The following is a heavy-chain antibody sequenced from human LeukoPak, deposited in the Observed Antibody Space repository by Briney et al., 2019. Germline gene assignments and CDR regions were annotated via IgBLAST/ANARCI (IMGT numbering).Heavy chain of an antibody. V-gene: IGHV6-1*01. CDR1: GDSVSSNSAA. CDR3: ARAKRTAMVYYYGMDV. D-gene: IGHD5-18*01. J-gene: IGHJ6*02. Sequence: SQTLSLTCAISGDSVSSNSAAWNWIRQSPSRGLEWLGRTYYRSKWYNDYAVSVKSRITINPDTSKNQFSLQLNSVTPEDTAVYYCARAKRTAMVYYYGMDVWGQGTVVTVSS. CDR2: TYYRSKWYN.